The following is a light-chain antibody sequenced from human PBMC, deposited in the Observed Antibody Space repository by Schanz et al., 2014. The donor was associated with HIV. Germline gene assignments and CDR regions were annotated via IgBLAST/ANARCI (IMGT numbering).Light chain of an antibody. CDR2: AAF. V-gene: IGKV3-15*01. J-gene: IGKJ1*01. CDR1: QSVGSD. Sequence: EIVLTQSPGTLSLSPGERATLSCRASQSVGSDLAWYQQKPGQAPRLLMYAAFTRATGVPARFSGSGSGTEFTLTISSLQSEDFAVYYCQQYNNWPWTFGQGTRV. CDR3: QQYNNWPWT.